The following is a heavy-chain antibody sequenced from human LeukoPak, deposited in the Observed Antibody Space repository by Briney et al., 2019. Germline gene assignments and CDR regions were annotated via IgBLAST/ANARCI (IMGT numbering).Heavy chain of an antibody. CDR2: INPSGGST. J-gene: IGHJ3*02. Sequence: ASVKVSCKASGYTFTSYYMHWVRQAPGQGLEWMGIINPSGGSTSYAQKFQGRVTITADKSTSTAYMELSSLRSEDTAVYYCAKGPFHDYGDYDAFDIWGQGTMVTVSS. CDR3: AKGPFHDYGDYDAFDI. D-gene: IGHD4-17*01. CDR1: GYTFTSYY. V-gene: IGHV1-46*01.